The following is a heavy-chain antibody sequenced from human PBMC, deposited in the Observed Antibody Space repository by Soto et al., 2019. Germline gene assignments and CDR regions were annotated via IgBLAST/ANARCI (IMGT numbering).Heavy chain of an antibody. V-gene: IGHV4-31*03. CDR2: IYYSGST. Sequence: QVQLQESGPGLVKPSQTLSLTCTVSGGSISSGGYYWSWIRQHPGKGLEWIGYIYYSGSTYYNPSLKSRVTISVDTSKNQFSLKLSSVTAADTAVYYCARDRADYYGSGISGGFDYWGQGTLVTVSS. D-gene: IGHD3-10*01. CDR1: GGSISSGGYY. J-gene: IGHJ4*02. CDR3: ARDRADYYGSGISGGFDY.